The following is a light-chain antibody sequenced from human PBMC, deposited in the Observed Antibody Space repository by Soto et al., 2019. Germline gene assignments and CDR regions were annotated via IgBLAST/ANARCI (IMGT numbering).Light chain of an antibody. CDR1: SSDIGGYDY. Sequence: QSALTQPASVSGSLGQSITISCTGTSSDIGGYDYVSWDQQHPGKAPKLIIYEVSYRLSGVSNRFSASKSANTAFLTISGLQAEDEADYYCNSYASSKSLILGGGTKLTVL. CDR3: NSYASSKSLI. CDR2: EVS. J-gene: IGLJ2*01. V-gene: IGLV2-14*01.